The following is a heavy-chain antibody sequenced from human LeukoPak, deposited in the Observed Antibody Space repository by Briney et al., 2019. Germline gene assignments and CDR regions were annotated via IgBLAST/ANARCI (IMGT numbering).Heavy chain of an antibody. Sequence: GGSLRLSCAASGFTFSTYSMNWVRQAPGKGLEWVSYINSSSSTIYYADSVKGRFTISRDNAKNSLYLQMNSLRAEDTAVYYCARDKGIAVVDTGYFDYWGQGTLVTVSS. J-gene: IGHJ4*02. D-gene: IGHD6-13*01. V-gene: IGHV3-48*01. CDR3: ARDKGIAVVDTGYFDY. CDR1: GFTFSTYS. CDR2: INSSSSTI.